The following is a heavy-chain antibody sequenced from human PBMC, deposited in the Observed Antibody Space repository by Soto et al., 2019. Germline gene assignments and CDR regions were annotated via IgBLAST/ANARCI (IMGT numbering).Heavy chain of an antibody. CDR1: XXTFSNYW. V-gene: IGHV3-7*01. CDR3: ASVAI. CDR2: IKQDGTEK. D-gene: IGHD5-12*01. Sequence: EVQLVESGGGLVQPGRSLRLSCAASXXTFSNYWMSWVRQAPGKGLEWVANIKQDGTEKNYVDSVRGRFTISRDNAKNSLDLQMNSLTAEDTAVYYCASVAIWGQGTLVTVSS. J-gene: IGHJ4*02.